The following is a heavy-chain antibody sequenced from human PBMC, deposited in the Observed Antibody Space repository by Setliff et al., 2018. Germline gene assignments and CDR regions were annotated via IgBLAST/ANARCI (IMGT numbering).Heavy chain of an antibody. V-gene: IGHV3-23*01. Sequence: GGSLRLSCRTSGFTFSSYTMNWVRQAPGKGLEWVSAITDDGGTTHYAGSVMGRFTIARDNSNSALYLQMHSLRVDDTALYYCAKSSGSSSSTNLEYLGPGTLVTISS. D-gene: IGHD6-6*01. CDR2: ITDDGGTT. CDR1: GFTFSSYT. CDR3: AKSSGSSSSTNLEY. J-gene: IGHJ4*02.